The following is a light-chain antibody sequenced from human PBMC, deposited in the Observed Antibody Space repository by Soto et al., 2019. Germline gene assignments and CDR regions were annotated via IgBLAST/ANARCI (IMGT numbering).Light chain of an antibody. CDR1: QSVSSSF. V-gene: IGKV3-20*01. CDR3: QQYESSPLT. Sequence: EIVSTQSPDTLSLSPGERATLSCRASQSVSSSFLAWYHQKPGQAPRLLIYRASSRATGIPDRFTGSGSGTDFTLTISRLEPEDFAVYYCQQYESSPLTFGGGTKVEIK. CDR2: RAS. J-gene: IGKJ4*01.